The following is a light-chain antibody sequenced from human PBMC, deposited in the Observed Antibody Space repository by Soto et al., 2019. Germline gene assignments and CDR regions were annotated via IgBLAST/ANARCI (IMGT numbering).Light chain of an antibody. CDR2: GNI. V-gene: IGLV1-40*01. CDR3: QSYDSSLSGSV. J-gene: IGLJ2*01. CDR1: SSNIGAGFA. Sequence: QSALTQPPSVSGAPGQRVTISCTGSSSNIGAGFAVHWYQQLPGTAPKLLIYGNINRPSGVPVRFSGSKSGTSASLAITGLQAEDEADYYCQSYDSSLSGSVFGGGTKLTVL.